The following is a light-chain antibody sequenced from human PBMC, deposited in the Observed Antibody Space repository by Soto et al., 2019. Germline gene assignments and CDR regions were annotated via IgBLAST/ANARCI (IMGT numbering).Light chain of an antibody. J-gene: IGKJ1*01. CDR1: QSISSY. CDR2: AAS. CDR3: QQSYSTPWT. Sequence: DIQMTQSPSSLSASVGDRVTITCRASQSISSYLNWYQQKLGTAPKLLIYAASSLQSGVPSTFSGSGSGTDFTLTISSLQPEDFATYYCQQSYSTPWTFGQGTKVDIK. V-gene: IGKV1-39*01.